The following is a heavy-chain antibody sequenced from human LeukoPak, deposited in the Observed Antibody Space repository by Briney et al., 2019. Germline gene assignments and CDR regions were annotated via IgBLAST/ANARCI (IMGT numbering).Heavy chain of an antibody. CDR3: ARIRVWGSYQGAFDI. D-gene: IGHD3-16*02. CDR2: IYPGDSDT. J-gene: IGHJ3*02. CDR1: GYSFTSYW. V-gene: IGHV5-51*01. Sequence: GESLKISCKGSGYSFTSYWIGWVRQMPGKGLEWMGIIYPGDSDTRYSPSFQGQVTISADKSISTAYLQWSSLKASDTAMYYCARIRVWGSYQGAFDIWGQGTMVTVSS.